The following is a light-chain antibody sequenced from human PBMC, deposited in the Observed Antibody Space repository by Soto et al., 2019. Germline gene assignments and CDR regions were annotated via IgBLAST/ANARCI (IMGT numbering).Light chain of an antibody. J-gene: IGKJ1*01. Sequence: ESVLTQSPGTLSLSPGERATLACRGSQSVNSSYLAWYQQKPGQAPRLIIYGASNRATGIPDRFSGSGSGTDFTLTISRLEPEDFAVYYCQQLGAFGQGTKVEIK. CDR1: QSVNSSY. V-gene: IGKV3-20*01. CDR3: QQLGA. CDR2: GAS.